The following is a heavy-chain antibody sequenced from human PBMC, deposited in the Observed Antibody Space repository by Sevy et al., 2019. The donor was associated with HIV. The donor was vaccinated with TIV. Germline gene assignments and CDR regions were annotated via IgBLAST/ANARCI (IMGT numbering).Heavy chain of an antibody. J-gene: IGHJ6*02. CDR2: TWYDGNNK. V-gene: IGHV3-33*01. CDR3: ARGSLRYCSSTSCYEGDYYYYGMDV. D-gene: IGHD2-2*01. CDR1: GFTFSNYG. Sequence: GGSLRLSCAASGFTFSNYGIHWVRQAPGKGLEWVAVTWYDGNNKNYTDSVKGRFTISRDNSKKTLYLQVNSLRAEDTAVYYCARGSLRYCSSTSCYEGDYYYYGMDVWGQGTTVTVSS.